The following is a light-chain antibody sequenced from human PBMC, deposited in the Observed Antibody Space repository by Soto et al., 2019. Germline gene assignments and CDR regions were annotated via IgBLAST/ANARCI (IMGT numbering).Light chain of an antibody. CDR2: GAS. CDR3: QQYGSSGT. Sequence: EIVLTPSPGPLSLSPGERAPLSCRASQSVSTNYLAWYQQKPGQDPRLLIYGASRRATGVPDRFSGSGSGTDFTLTISRLEPEDFAVYYCQQYGSSGTVGQGTKVDIK. V-gene: IGKV3-20*01. J-gene: IGKJ1*01. CDR1: QSVSTNY.